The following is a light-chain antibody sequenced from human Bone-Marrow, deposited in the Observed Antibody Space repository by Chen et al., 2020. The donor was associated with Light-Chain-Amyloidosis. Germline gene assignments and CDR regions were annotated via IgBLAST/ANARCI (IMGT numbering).Light chain of an antibody. CDR3: QSADSSGTYEVI. V-gene: IGLV3-25*03. CDR1: DLPTKY. J-gene: IGLJ2*01. CDR2: RDT. Sequence: SYELTQPPSVSVSPGQTARITCSGDDLPTKYAYWYQQKPGQAPVLVIPRDTERPSGISERFSGSSSGTTATLTISGVQAEAEADYHCQSADSSGTYEVIFGGGTKLTVL.